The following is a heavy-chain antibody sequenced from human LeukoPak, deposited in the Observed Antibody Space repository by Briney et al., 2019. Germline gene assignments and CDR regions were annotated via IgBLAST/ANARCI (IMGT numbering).Heavy chain of an antibody. CDR2: IRSKAYGGTT. CDR1: GFTFCDYA. D-gene: IGHD6-13*01. V-gene: IGHV3-49*04. J-gene: IGHJ5*02. CDR3: TREHSSSWYEDP. Sequence: GGSLRLSCTASGFTFCDYAMSWVRQAPGKGLEWVGFIRSKAYGGTTEYAASVKGRFTISRDDSKSIAYLQMNSLKTEDTAVYYCTREHSSSWYEDPWGQGTLVTVSS.